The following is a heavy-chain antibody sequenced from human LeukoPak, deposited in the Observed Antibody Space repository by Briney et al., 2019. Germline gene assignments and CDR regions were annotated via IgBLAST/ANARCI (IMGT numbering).Heavy chain of an antibody. D-gene: IGHD3-22*01. V-gene: IGHV3-21*01. J-gene: IGHJ4*02. Sequence: GGSLRLSCAASGFTFSSYSMNWVRQAPGKGLEWVSSISSSSSYIYYADSVKGRFTISRDNAKNSLYLQMNSLRAEDTAVYYCARDLWFGLYYDSSGYGYWGQGTLVTVSS. CDR1: GFTFSSYS. CDR2: ISSSSSYI. CDR3: ARDLWFGLYYDSSGYGY.